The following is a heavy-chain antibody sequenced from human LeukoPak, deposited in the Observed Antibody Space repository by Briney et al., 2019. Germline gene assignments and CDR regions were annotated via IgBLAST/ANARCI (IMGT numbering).Heavy chain of an antibody. CDR1: GFTFSSYA. J-gene: IGHJ4*02. Sequence: PGGSLRLSCAASGFTFSSYAMHWVRQAPGKGLEWVAVISYDGSNKYYADSVKGRFTISRDNSKNTLYLQMNSLRAEDTAVYYCAKGPRTYTYSSPEDWGQGTLVTVSS. CDR3: AKGPRTYTYSSPED. V-gene: IGHV3-30-3*01. D-gene: IGHD6-13*01. CDR2: ISYDGSNK.